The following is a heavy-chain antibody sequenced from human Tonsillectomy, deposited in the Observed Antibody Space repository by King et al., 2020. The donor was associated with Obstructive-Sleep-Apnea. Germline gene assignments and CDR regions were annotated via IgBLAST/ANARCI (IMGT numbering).Heavy chain of an antibody. CDR2: IYYSGST. CDR3: ARHPSTTVVPFDD. J-gene: IGHJ4*02. Sequence: QLPESGPGLVKPSETLSLTCTVSGGSISSSSYYWGWIRQPPGKGLEWIGSIYYSGSTYYNPSLKSRVTISVDTSKNQFSLKLSSVTAADTAVYYCARHPSTTVVPFDDWGQGTLVTVSS. V-gene: IGHV4-39*01. CDR1: GGSISSSSYY. D-gene: IGHD4-23*01.